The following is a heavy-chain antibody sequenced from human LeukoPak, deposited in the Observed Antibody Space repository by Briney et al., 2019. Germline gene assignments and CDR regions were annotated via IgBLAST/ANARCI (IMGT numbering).Heavy chain of an antibody. CDR2: IGTAGEI. D-gene: IGHD6-13*01. Sequence: GGSLRLSCAASGFTFRSYDMHWVRQATGKGLEWVSGIGTAGEIYYPGSVKGRFTISRENAKNSLYLQMNSLRAGDTAVYYCARAAYSSTWYSRYFDLWGRSTLVTVSS. CDR3: ARAAYSSTWYSRYFDL. CDR1: GFTFRSYD. J-gene: IGHJ2*01. V-gene: IGHV3-13*01.